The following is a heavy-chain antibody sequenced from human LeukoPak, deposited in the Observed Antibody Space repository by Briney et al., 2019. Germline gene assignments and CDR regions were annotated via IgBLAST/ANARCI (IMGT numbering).Heavy chain of an antibody. J-gene: IGHJ4*02. CDR2: ISAYNGNT. Sequence: ASVKVSCKASGYTFTSYGISWVRQAPGQGLEWMGWISAYNGNTNYAQKLQGRVTMTTDTSTSTAYTELRSLRSDDTAVYYCARDRRRYCSGGSCYATFDYWGQGTLITVSS. V-gene: IGHV1-18*01. CDR3: ARDRRRYCSGGSCYATFDY. CDR1: GYTFTSYG. D-gene: IGHD2-15*01.